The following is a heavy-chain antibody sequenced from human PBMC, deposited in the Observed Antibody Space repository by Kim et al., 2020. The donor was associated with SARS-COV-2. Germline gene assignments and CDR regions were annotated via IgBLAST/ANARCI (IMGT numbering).Heavy chain of an antibody. CDR3: ARALGYSSGCYVRLATGNYFCYRMVV. V-gene: IGHV3-48*03. CDR1: GFTFSSYE. D-gene: IGHD6-19*01. Sequence: GGSLRLSCAASGFTFSSYEMNWVRQAPGKGLEWVSYISSSGSTKYYADSVEGRFTISRDNAKNTLYLQMNSLRADDTAVYYCARALGYSSGCYVRLATGNYFCYRMVVWRRETSVTVSS. CDR2: ISSSGSTK. J-gene: IGHJ6*02.